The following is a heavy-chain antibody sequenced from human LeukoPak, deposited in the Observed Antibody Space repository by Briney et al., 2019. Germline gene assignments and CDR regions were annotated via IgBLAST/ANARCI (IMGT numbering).Heavy chain of an antibody. Sequence: GGSLRLSCEASGFTFSSSWMAWVRQAPGKGLEWVGNIKQDGSAKYYLGSVRGRFTISRDNAKKSLYLQMTSLRAEDTAVYYCARLLPLGGKYYYYGMDVWGQGTTVTVSS. CDR1: GFTFSSSW. D-gene: IGHD4-23*01. CDR2: IKQDGSAK. CDR3: ARLLPLGGKYYYYGMDV. V-gene: IGHV3-7*01. J-gene: IGHJ6*02.